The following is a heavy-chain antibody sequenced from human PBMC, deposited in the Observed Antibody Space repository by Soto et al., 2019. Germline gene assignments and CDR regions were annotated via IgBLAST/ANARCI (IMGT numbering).Heavy chain of an antibody. CDR2: ISYEGSKK. Sequence: QVQLEESGGGVVQPGRSLRLSCVASGFIFSTYAMYWVRQAPGKGLEWVTFISYEGSKKDYADSVKGRFTISRDNSKNTVYLQMNSLRPEDTAVYYCARNLQFFDWKGFYGMDVWGQGTTVTVSS. CDR3: ARNLQFFDWKGFYGMDV. CDR1: GFIFSTYA. J-gene: IGHJ6*02. D-gene: IGHD3-9*01. V-gene: IGHV3-30*04.